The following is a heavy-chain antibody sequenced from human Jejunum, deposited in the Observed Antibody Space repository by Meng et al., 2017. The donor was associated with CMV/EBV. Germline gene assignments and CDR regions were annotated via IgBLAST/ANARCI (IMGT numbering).Heavy chain of an antibody. Sequence: VSGGYFLSYYWSWVRQPPGKGLEWIGYIYSGGRTNYNPSLEGRVSMSIDTSNNQVSLTLRSVTAADTAVYYCARDQGTYYFGLDVWGRGTTVTVSS. CDR3: ARDQGTYYFGLDV. CDR1: GGYFLSYY. CDR2: IYSGGRT. J-gene: IGHJ6*02. V-gene: IGHV4-59*01.